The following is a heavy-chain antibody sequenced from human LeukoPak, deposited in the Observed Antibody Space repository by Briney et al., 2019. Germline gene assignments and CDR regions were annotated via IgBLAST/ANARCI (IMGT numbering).Heavy chain of an antibody. Sequence: GGSLRPSCVASGFTLSSYSMNWVRQAPGKGLEWVSSISSSTTYIYYADSVKGRFTISRDNAKNSLYLQMNSLRAEDTAVYYCAREGYYGSGNYYFDYWGQGTLVTVSS. CDR1: GFTLSSYS. CDR2: ISSSTTYI. CDR3: AREGYYGSGNYYFDY. J-gene: IGHJ4*02. D-gene: IGHD3-10*01. V-gene: IGHV3-21*01.